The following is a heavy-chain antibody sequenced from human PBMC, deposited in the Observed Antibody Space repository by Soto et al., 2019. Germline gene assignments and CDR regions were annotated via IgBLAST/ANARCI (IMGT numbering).Heavy chain of an antibody. J-gene: IGHJ4*02. Sequence: QVQLVQSGAEVKKPGASVKVSCKASGYIFSTYDINWVRQAAGQGLEWMGWMNPTTGDTGYALKCQGRVAMTRDTYITTAYMELYSLQSDDTAVYYCAKVSRRGSAIDYDYWGQGTLVTVS. D-gene: IGHD3-10*01. CDR1: GYIFSTYD. CDR2: MNPTTGDT. V-gene: IGHV1-8*01. CDR3: AKVSRRGSAIDYDY.